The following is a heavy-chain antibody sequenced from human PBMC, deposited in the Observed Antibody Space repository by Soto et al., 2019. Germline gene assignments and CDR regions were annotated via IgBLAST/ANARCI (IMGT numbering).Heavy chain of an antibody. V-gene: IGHV3-7*05. J-gene: IGHJ6*02. CDR1: GFTFTSYW. CDR3: ARADTESYYYYGMDV. Sequence: GGSLRLSCAASGFTFTSYWMSWVRQAPGKGLEWVANIKQDGSEKYYVDSVKGRFTISRDNAKNSLYMQMNSLRAEDTAVYYCARADTESYYYYGMDVWGQGTTVTVSS. CDR2: IKQDGSEK.